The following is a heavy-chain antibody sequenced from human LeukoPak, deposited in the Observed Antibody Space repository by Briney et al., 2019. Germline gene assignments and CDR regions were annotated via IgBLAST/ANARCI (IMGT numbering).Heavy chain of an antibody. CDR2: IYYSGST. J-gene: IGHJ3*02. Sequence: SETLSLTCTVSGGSISSYYWSWIRQPPGKGLEWIGYIYYSGSTNYNPSLKSRVIISVDTSKNQFSLKLSSVTAADTAVYYCARGAYDFWSGYYYALDIWGQGTMVTVSS. CDR1: GGSISSYY. D-gene: IGHD3-3*01. CDR3: ARGAYDFWSGYYYALDI. V-gene: IGHV4-59*01.